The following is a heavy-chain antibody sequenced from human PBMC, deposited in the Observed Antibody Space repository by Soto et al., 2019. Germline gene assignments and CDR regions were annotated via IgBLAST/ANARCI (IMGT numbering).Heavy chain of an antibody. CDR1: GFTFSSYA. J-gene: IGHJ4*02. V-gene: IGHV3-23*01. CDR3: AKLAGEQWMFEY. CDR2: LSHTSTNI. Sequence: EVNLLESGGGLVQPGGSLRLSCAASGFTFSSYAMSWVRQAPGKGLQWVSALSHTSTNIFYADSVKGRFTISRDNSKNTMSLQMNSLRAADTAIYYCAKLAGEQWMFEYVGQGILVTVSS. D-gene: IGHD6-19*01.